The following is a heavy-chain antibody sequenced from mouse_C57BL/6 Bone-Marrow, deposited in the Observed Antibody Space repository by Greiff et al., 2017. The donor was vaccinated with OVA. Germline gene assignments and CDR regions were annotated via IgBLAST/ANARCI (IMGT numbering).Heavy chain of an antibody. Sequence: VQGVESGAELARPGASVKLSCKASGYTFTSYGISWVKQRTGQGLEWIGEIYPRSGNTYYNEKFKGKATLTADKSSSTAYMELRSLTSEDSAVYFCAGSSGYEGFAYWGQGTLVTVSA. CDR1: GYTFTSYG. J-gene: IGHJ3*01. D-gene: IGHD3-2*02. CDR2: IYPRSGNT. CDR3: AGSSGYEGFAY. V-gene: IGHV1-81*01.